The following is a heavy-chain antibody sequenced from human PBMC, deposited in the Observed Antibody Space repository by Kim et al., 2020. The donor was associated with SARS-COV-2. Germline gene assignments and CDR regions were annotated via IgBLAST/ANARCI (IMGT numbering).Heavy chain of an antibody. Sequence: NYAQKLQGRVTMTTDTSTSTAYMELRSLRSDDTAVYYCARPNYYYGMDVWGQGTTVTVSS. J-gene: IGHJ6*02. CDR3: ARPNYYYGMDV. V-gene: IGHV1-18*01.